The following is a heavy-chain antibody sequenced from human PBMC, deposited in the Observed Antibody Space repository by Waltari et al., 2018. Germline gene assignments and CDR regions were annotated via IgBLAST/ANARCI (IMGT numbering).Heavy chain of an antibody. CDR2: INPNSGGT. D-gene: IGHD1-20*01. Sequence: QVQLVQSGAEVKKPGASMRVSCGASGHTFTPYYMPLVRQAPGQGLEWMGWINPNSGGTIYAQNFQGRVTMTRDTSISTAYMELSGLRSDDTALYYCTRGGGTYNVDYWGQGTLVTVSS. V-gene: IGHV1-2*02. J-gene: IGHJ4*02. CDR3: TRGGGTYNVDY. CDR1: GHTFTPYY.